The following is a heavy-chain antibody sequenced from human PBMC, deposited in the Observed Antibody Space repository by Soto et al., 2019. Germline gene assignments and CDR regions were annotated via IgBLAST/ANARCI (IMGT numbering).Heavy chain of an antibody. D-gene: IGHD2-15*01. Sequence: SETLSLTCTVSGGSISSYYWSWIRQPPGKGLEWIGYIYYSGSTNYNPSLKSRVTISVDTSKNQFSLKLSSVTAADTAVYYCARGRAGLPDLFDYWGQGTLVTVSS. CDR2: IYYSGST. J-gene: IGHJ4*02. CDR3: ARGRAGLPDLFDY. CDR1: GGSISSYY. V-gene: IGHV4-59*01.